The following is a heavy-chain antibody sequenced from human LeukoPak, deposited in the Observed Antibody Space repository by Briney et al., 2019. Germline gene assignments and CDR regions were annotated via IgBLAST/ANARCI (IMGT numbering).Heavy chain of an antibody. J-gene: IGHJ4*02. CDR1: GFTFSSYD. D-gene: IGHD2-15*01. CDR2: IRYDGSNK. V-gene: IGHV3-30*02. Sequence: GGSLRLSCAASGFTFSSYDMHWVRQAPGKGLEWVAFIRYDGSNKYYADSVKGRFTISRDNSKNTLYLQMNSLRAEDTAVYYCARGIVVVVAAVDYWGQGTLVTVSS. CDR3: ARGIVVVVAAVDY.